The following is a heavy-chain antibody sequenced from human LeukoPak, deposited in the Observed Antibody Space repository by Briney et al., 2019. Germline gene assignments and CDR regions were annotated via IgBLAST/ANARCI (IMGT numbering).Heavy chain of an antibody. CDR2: ISYEGTYE. V-gene: IGHV3-30*01. CDR3: ARDSTYYYDSGSSGPHYFDS. D-gene: IGHD3-10*01. Sequence: PGWSPRLFCESSGFTFSNYALHWVRQAPFKGLDLVSLISYEGTYEYYAGSLKGRFTISRDNSKNSLYLQLNSLRAEDTAVYYCARDSTYYYDSGSSGPHYFDSWGQGTLVTVSS. J-gene: IGHJ4*02. CDR1: GFTFSNYA.